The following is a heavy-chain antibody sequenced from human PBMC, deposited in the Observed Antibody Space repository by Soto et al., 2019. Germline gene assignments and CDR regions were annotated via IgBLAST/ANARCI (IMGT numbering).Heavy chain of an antibody. J-gene: IGHJ4*02. V-gene: IGHV4-39*01. CDR2: IYYSGST. D-gene: IGHD5-12*01. CDR1: GGSITSRNYY. Sequence: SETLSLTCTVSGGSITSRNYYWGWIRQPPGKGLDWIGNIYYSGSTSYNPSLKSRVTISVDTSKNQLSLRLSSVTAADTAVYYCARQNPLSGYGYGLGGYYFDYWGQGTLVTVSS. CDR3: ARQNPLSGYGYGLGGYYFDY.